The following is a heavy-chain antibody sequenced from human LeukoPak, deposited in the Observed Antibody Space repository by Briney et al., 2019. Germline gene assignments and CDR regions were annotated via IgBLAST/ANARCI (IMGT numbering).Heavy chain of an antibody. CDR3: AKDLLRYGDYYYYGMDV. V-gene: IGHV3-9*01. CDR1: GFTFDDYA. Sequence: GGSLRLSCAASGFTFDDYAMHWVRQAPGKGLEWVSGISWNSGSIGYADSVKGRFTISRDNAKNSLYLQMNSLRAEDTAVYYCAKDLLRYGDYYYYGMDVWGQGTTVTVSS. CDR2: ISWNSGSI. D-gene: IGHD4-17*01. J-gene: IGHJ6*02.